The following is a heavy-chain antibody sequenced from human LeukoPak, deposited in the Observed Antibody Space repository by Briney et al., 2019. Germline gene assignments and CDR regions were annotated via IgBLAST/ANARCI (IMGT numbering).Heavy chain of an antibody. V-gene: IGHV4-59*01. CDR2: IYYSGST. J-gene: IGHJ4*02. Sequence: PSETLSLTCTVSGGSISSYYWSWIRQPPGKGLEWIGYIYYSGSTNYNPSLKSRVTISVDTSKNQFSLKLSSVTAADTAVYYCARDRGYYGLGSYFDYWGQGTLVTVSS. D-gene: IGHD3-10*01. CDR3: ARDRGYYGLGSYFDY. CDR1: GGSISSYY.